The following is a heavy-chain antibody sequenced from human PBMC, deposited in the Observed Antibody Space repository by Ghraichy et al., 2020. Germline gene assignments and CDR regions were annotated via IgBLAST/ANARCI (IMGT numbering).Heavy chain of an antibody. D-gene: IGHD3-22*01. J-gene: IGHJ5*02. CDR1: GGSISSYY. CDR3: ARETYYYDSSGSIGP. V-gene: IGHV4-59*01. Sequence: SETLSLTCTVSGGSISSYYWSWIRQPPGKGLEWIGYIYYSGSTNYNPSLKSRVTISVDTSKNQFSLKLSSVTAADTAVYYCARETYYYDSSGSIGPWGQGTLVTVSS. CDR2: IYYSGST.